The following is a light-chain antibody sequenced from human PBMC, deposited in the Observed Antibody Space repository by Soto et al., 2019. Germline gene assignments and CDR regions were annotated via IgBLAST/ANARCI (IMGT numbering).Light chain of an antibody. Sequence: DIQMTQSPSSLSASVGDRVTITCRASQGISNYLAWYQQKPGKVPNLLIYAASTLQSGVPSRFSGSGSGTDFTLTISSMQPEDVATYYCQECNTDPTGTFRQGTKVEV. CDR2: AAS. V-gene: IGKV1-27*01. CDR1: QGISNY. CDR3: QECNTDPTGT. J-gene: IGKJ1*01.